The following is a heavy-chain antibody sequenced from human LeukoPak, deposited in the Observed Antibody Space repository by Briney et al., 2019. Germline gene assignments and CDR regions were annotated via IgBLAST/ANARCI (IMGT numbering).Heavy chain of an antibody. V-gene: IGHV4-4*07. Sequence: PSETLSLTCSVSGGSIGSHYWTWIRQPAGKGLEWIGRIYSSGSTNYNPSLKSRVTMSVDTSKNEFSLKLSSVTAADTAMYYCARGVVTLIRGVVIGRPTWYFDLWGRGTLVTVSS. CDR2: IYSSGST. CDR1: GGSIGSHY. J-gene: IGHJ2*01. D-gene: IGHD3-10*01. CDR3: ARGVVTLIRGVVIGRPTWYFDL.